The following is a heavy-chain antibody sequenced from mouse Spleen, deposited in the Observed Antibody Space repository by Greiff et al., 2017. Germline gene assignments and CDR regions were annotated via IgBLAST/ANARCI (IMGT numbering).Heavy chain of an antibody. Sequence: EVQLVESEGGLVQPGSSMKLSCTASGFTFSDYYMAWVRQVPEKGLEWVANINYDGSSTYYLDSLKSRFIISRDNAKNILYLQMSSLKSEDTATYYCARGTGTYYYAMDYWGQGTSVTVSS. CDR1: GFTFSDYY. CDR3: ARGTGTYYYAMDY. J-gene: IGHJ4*01. D-gene: IGHD4-1*01. CDR2: INYDGSST. V-gene: IGHV5-16*01.